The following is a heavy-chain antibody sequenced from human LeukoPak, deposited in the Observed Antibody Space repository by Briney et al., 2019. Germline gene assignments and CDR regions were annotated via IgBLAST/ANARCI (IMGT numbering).Heavy chain of an antibody. D-gene: IGHD6-19*01. CDR3: AKDRSGWPEGMDV. V-gene: IGHV3-11*01. Sequence: PGGSLRLSCAASGFTFSDYYMSWIRQAPGKGLEWVSYISSDGSTIYYADSVKGRFTISRDNATNSLYLQMNSLRAEDTAVYYCAKDRSGWPEGMDVWGKGTTVTVSS. CDR1: GFTFSDYY. CDR2: ISSDGSTI. J-gene: IGHJ6*04.